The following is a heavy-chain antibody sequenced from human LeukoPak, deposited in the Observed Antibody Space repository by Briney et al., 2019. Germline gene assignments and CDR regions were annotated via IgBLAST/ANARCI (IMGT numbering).Heavy chain of an antibody. CDR1: GGSFSGYS. CDR3: AREGHYGGNVYYYYYYMDV. CDR2: INHSGST. Sequence: PSETLSLTCAVYGGSFSGYSWSWIRQPPGKGLEWIGEINHSGSTTYNPSLKSRGTISVDTSKKQFSLKLSSVTAADTAVYYCAREGHYGGNVYYYYYYMDVWGKGTTVTVSS. J-gene: IGHJ6*03. D-gene: IGHD4-23*01. V-gene: IGHV4-34*01.